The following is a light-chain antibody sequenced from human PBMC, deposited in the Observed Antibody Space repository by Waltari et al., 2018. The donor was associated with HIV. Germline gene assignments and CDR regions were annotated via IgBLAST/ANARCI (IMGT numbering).Light chain of an antibody. CDR2: AAS. Sequence: DIQLTQSPSSLSASVGDRVTITCRASQGIKNYLAWYQQKPGKVPKLLIYAASALQSGVPSRFSGSGSGTDFTLTISSLQPEDVATYYCQNYNSAPFTFGPGTKVDIK. CDR1: QGIKNY. J-gene: IGKJ3*01. CDR3: QNYNSAPFT. V-gene: IGKV1-27*01.